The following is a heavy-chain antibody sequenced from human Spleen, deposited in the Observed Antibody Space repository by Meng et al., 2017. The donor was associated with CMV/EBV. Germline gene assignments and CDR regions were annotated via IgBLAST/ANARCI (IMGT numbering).Heavy chain of an antibody. CDR3: VAEADY. V-gene: IGHV4-34*01. CDR1: RGSFSDYS. CDR2: INHRGST. J-gene: IGHJ4*02. D-gene: IGHD6-19*01. Sequence: GSLRLSCAVNRGSFSDYSWTWIRQSLRKGLEWIGQINHRGSTKYNPSLMGRVIISVDTSKRQFSLRLASVTAADTAVYYCVAEADYWGQGTLVTVSS.